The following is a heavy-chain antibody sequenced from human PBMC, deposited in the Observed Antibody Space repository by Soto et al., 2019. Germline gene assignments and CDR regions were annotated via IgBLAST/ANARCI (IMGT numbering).Heavy chain of an antibody. CDR2: INAGNGNT. CDR1: GYTFTNYA. J-gene: IGHJ5*02. CDR3: GRGSGLNWVDP. Sequence: QVQLVQSGAEVKKPGASVKVSCKASGYTFTNYAMHWVRQAPGQRLEWMGWINAGNGNTKYSQKFQGRVTITRDTSASTGDMELSSLRSEDTAGDYGGRGSGLNWVDPWGQGTLVTVSS. D-gene: IGHD3-10*01. V-gene: IGHV1-3*01.